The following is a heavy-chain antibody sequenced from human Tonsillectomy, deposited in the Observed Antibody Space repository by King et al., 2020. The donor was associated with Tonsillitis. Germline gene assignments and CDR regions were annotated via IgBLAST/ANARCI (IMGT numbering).Heavy chain of an antibody. D-gene: IGHD4-11*01. V-gene: IGHV3-53*01. CDR3: AKDWVVQIRRSPDYNHNGMDV. CDR2: LWTDGQT. CDR1: GFSVSRNY. J-gene: IGHJ6*02. Sequence: VQLVESGGGLVRPGGSLRLSCAVSGFSVSRNYMTWFRQTPGRGLEWLSSLWTDGQTFYADSVKGRFTISRDNSQNALYLQMHGLGVDDTATYFCAKDWVVQIRRSPDYNHNGMDVWGQGTTVIVSS.